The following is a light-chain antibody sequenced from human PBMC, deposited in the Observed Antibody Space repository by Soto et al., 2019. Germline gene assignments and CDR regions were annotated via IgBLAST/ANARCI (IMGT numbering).Light chain of an antibody. CDR3: EEYKCFST. Sequence: DMQMTQSPSTLSAAVGDRVTITCRASQSVSGSVAWYQQRPGKAPKLLIPGASNLESGVPSRFSGRRFATEYTLTISGLPPDDFATYYGEEYKCFSTFGQRTKVEVK. CDR2: GAS. CDR1: QSVSGS. V-gene: IGKV1-5*01. J-gene: IGKJ1*01.